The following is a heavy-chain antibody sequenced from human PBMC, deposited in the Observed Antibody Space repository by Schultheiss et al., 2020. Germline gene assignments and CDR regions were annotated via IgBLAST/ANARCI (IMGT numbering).Heavy chain of an antibody. CDR1: GFTFSSYG. J-gene: IGHJ4*02. CDR2: IWYDGSNK. V-gene: IGHV3-33*01. CDR3: ARDIAVAGYFDY. D-gene: IGHD6-19*01. Sequence: GGSLRLSCAASGFTFSSYGMHWVRQAPGKGLERVAVIWYDGSNKYYADSVKGRFTISRDNSKNTLYLQMNSLRAEDTAVYYCARDIAVAGYFDYWGQGTLVTVCS.